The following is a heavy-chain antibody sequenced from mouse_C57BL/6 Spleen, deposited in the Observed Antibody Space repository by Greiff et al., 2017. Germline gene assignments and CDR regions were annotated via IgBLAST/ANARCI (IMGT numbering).Heavy chain of an antibody. V-gene: IGHV1-78*01. D-gene: IGHD6-1*01. Sequence: VQLQESDAELVKPGASVKISCKVSGYTFTDHTLHWMKQRPEQGLEWIGYIYPRDGSTKYNAKFKGKATLTADKSSITAYMQLNSLTSEYSAVYFCEAESLSASSYFDDWGQGTTLTVSS. CDR2: IYPRDGST. CDR3: EAESLSASSYFDD. J-gene: IGHJ2*01. CDR1: GYTFTDHT.